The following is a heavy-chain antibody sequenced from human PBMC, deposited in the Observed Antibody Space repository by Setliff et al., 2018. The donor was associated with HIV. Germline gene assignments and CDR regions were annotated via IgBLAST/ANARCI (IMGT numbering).Heavy chain of an antibody. J-gene: IGHJ2*01. CDR3: ARDEGDYVWGSYRYFDL. CDR1: GGTFSSYA. Sequence: ASVKVSCKASGGTFSSYAISWVRQAPGQGLEWMGGIIPIFGTANYAQKFQGRVTITADESTSTAYMELSSLRSEDTAVYYCARDEGDYVWGSYRYFDLWGRGTLVTVS. V-gene: IGHV1-69*13. CDR2: IIPIFGTA. D-gene: IGHD3-16*01.